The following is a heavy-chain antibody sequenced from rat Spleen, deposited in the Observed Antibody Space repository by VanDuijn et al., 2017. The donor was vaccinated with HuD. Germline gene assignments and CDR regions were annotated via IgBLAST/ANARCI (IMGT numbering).Heavy chain of an antibody. CDR1: GFTFSNHG. CDR3: ARQVDYGGYSPVDY. J-gene: IGHJ2*01. CDR2: ISSEGRSS. Sequence: EVQLVESGGGLVQPGRSLKVSCVASGFTFSNHGMHWIRQAPAKGLEWVATISSEGRSSYYRDSVKGRFTISRDSAKRTLYRQMDSLRSEDTATYDWARQVDYGGYSPVDYWGQGVMVTVSS. D-gene: IGHD1-11*01. V-gene: IGHV5-19*01.